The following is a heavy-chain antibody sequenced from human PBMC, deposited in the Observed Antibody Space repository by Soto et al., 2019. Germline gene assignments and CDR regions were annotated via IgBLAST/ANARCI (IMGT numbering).Heavy chain of an antibody. CDR1: GFTFSSYS. D-gene: IGHD6-6*01. CDR2: ISSSSSYI. CDR3: ARALPYSSSSIGVFDY. J-gene: IGHJ4*02. Sequence: GSLRLSCAASGFTFSSYSMNWVRQAPGKGLEWVSSISSSSSYIYYADSVKGRFTISRDNAKNSLYLQMNSLRAEDTAVYYCARALPYSSSSIGVFDYWGQGTLVTVSS. V-gene: IGHV3-21*01.